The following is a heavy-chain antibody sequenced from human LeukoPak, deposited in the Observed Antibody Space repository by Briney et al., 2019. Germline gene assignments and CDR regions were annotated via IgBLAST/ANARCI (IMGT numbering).Heavy chain of an antibody. CDR1: GGSTSSGDYY. CDR2: IYYSGST. CDR3: ARVQAVFYYDSSGYFDY. J-gene: IGHJ4*02. V-gene: IGHV4-30-4*08. D-gene: IGHD3-22*01. Sequence: SQTLSLTCTVSGGSTSSGDYYWSWIRQPPGKGLEWIVYIYYSGSTYYNPSLKSRVTISVDTSKNQFSLKLSSVTAADTAVYYCARVQAVFYYDSSGYFDYWGQGTLVTVSS.